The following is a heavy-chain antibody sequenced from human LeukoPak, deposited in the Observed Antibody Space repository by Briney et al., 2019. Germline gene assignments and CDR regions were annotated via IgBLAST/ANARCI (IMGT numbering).Heavy chain of an antibody. CDR3: AAGGIYSLLDY. Sequence: ASVTLSCKVSGYSLTDLSMHWVRQAPGNGLGWMGGFDPEHREAIYAQKFQGRVSMTEDTSTDTAYMELSSLRSEDTAVYYCAAGGIYSLLDYWGQGTLVAVSS. V-gene: IGHV1-24*01. J-gene: IGHJ4*02. D-gene: IGHD1-26*01. CDR1: GYSLTDLS. CDR2: FDPEHREA.